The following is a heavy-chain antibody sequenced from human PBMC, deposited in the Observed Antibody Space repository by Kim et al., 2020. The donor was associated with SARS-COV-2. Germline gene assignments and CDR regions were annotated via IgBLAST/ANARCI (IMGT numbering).Heavy chain of an antibody. CDR1: GYTFTSYA. CDR3: ARGAFIAAAGIYYFDY. Sequence: ASVKVSCKASGYTFTSYAMNWVRQAPGQGLEWMGWINTNTVNPTYAQGFTGRFVFSLDTSVSTAYLQISSLKAEDTAVYYCARGAFIAAAGIYYFDYWGQGTLVTVSS. D-gene: IGHD6-13*01. V-gene: IGHV7-4-1*02. J-gene: IGHJ4*02. CDR2: INTNTVNP.